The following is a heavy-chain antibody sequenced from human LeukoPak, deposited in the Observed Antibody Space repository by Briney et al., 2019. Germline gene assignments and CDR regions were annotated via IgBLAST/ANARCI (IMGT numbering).Heavy chain of an antibody. CDR2: IYYTGST. V-gene: IGHV4-39*01. Sequence: SETLSLTCAVSGASISGSGYYLGWIRQPPVKGLEWIGNIYYTGSTYYNASLQSRVTISIDMSKNQFSLRLNSVTAADTAMYYCVKSGGYGLIDYWGQGTLVTVSS. CDR3: VKSGGYGLIDY. CDR1: GASISGSGYY. J-gene: IGHJ4*02. D-gene: IGHD1-26*01.